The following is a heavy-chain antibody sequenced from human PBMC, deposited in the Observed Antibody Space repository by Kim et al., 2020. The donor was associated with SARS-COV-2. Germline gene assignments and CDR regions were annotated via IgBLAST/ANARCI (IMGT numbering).Heavy chain of an antibody. Sequence: SETLSLTCTVSGGSISSYYWSWIRQPPGKGLEWIGYIYYSGSTNYNPSLKSRVTISVDTSKNQFSLKLSSVTAADTAVYYCARSMGRFLEWSSPFDYWCQGTLVTVSS. CDR3: ARSMGRFLEWSSPFDY. J-gene: IGHJ4*02. D-gene: IGHD3-3*01. CDR1: GGSISSYY. V-gene: IGHV4-59*13. CDR2: IYYSGST.